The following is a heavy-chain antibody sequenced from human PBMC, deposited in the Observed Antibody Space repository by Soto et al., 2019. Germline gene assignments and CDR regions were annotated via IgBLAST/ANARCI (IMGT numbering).Heavy chain of an antibody. D-gene: IGHD6-13*01. CDR3: ARSSSSWYLRYYFDY. CDR2: IYYSGST. J-gene: IGHJ4*02. V-gene: IGHV4-59*01. Sequence: QVQLQESGPGLVKPSETLSLTCTVSGGSISSYYWSWIRQPPGKGLEWIGYIYYSGSTNYNPSLKSRVTISVDTSKNQFSLKLSSETAADTAVYYCARSSSSWYLRYYFDYWGQGTLVTVSS. CDR1: GGSISSYY.